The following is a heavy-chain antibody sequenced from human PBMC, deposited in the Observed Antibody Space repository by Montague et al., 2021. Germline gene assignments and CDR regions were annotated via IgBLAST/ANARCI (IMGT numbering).Heavy chain of an antibody. J-gene: IGHJ3*02. Sequence: SETLSLTCTVSGGTISPYFFPRIRPPTGKALERIGLVSYSGGSNFNPSLKSRVTISLDTSKNQFSLNLSSVTAADTPAYYCAKVTTTDGFDIWGQGTMVTV. CDR3: AKVTTTDGFDI. V-gene: IGHV4-59*13. D-gene: IGHD1-1*01. CDR1: GGTISPYF. CDR2: VSYSGGS.